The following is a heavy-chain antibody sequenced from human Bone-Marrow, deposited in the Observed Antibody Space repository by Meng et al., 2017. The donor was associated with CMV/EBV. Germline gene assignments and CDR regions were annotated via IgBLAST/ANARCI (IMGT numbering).Heavy chain of an antibody. CDR1: GFTVSSNY. D-gene: IGHD2-15*01. Sequence: GESLKISCAASGFTVSSNYMSWVRQAPGKGLEWVSVIYSGGSTYYADSVKGRFTISRDNSKNTLYLQMNSLRAEDTAVYYCAKDGNGGNPLFDYWGQGTLVTVSS. V-gene: IGHV3-53*01. CDR2: IYSGGST. J-gene: IGHJ4*02. CDR3: AKDGNGGNPLFDY.